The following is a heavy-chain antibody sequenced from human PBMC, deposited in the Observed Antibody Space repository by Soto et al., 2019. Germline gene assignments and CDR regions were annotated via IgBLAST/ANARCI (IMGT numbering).Heavy chain of an antibody. Sequence: ASVKVSCKASGGTFSSYTISWVRQAPGQGLEWMGRIIPILGIANYAQKFQGRVTITADKSTSTAYMELSSLRSEDTAVYYCARDPLVTTVTTGHAVFDYWGQGTLVTVSS. CDR2: IIPILGIA. V-gene: IGHV1-69*04. CDR3: ARDPLVTTVTTGHAVFDY. CDR1: GGTFSSYT. D-gene: IGHD4-17*01. J-gene: IGHJ4*02.